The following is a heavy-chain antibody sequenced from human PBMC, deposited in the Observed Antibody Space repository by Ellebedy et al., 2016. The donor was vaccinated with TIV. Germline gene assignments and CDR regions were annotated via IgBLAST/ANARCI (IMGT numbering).Heavy chain of an antibody. CDR1: GFTFSSYW. V-gene: IGHV3-7*01. CDR2: IKQDGSDK. CDR3: ARGLRTYYYYMDV. J-gene: IGHJ6*03. D-gene: IGHD4-17*01. Sequence: GESLKISXAASGFTFSSYWMTWVRQAPGKGLEWVANIKQDGSDKYYVDSVKGRFTISRENAKNSLYLQMNSLRAGDTAVYYCARGLRTYYYYMDVWGRGTTVTVAS.